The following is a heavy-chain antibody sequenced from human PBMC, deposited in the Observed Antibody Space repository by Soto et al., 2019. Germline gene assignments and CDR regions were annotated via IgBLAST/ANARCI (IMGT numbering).Heavy chain of an antibody. CDR1: GFSLSNARMG. Sequence: PTLVNPTETLTLTCTVSGFSLSNARMGVSWIRQPPGKALEWLAHIFSNDEKSYSTSLKSRLTISKDTSKSQVVLTMTNMDPVDTATYYCARIQYSYGLYYFDYWGQGTLVTVSS. V-gene: IGHV2-26*01. CDR2: IFSNDEK. D-gene: IGHD5-18*01. CDR3: ARIQYSYGLYYFDY. J-gene: IGHJ4*02.